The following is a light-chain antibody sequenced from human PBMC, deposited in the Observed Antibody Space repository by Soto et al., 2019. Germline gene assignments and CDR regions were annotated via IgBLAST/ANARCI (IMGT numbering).Light chain of an antibody. CDR3: SSYTVSTPVV. Sequence: QSALTQPASVSGSPGQSIGISCTGTLSGVDTYSFVSWYQHHPGAAPQLIIFEGNKRPSGVSDRFSGSRSGETASLTISGLQAEDEADYYCSSYTVSTPVVFGGGTKVTVL. CDR1: LSGVDTYSF. J-gene: IGLJ3*02. V-gene: IGLV2-14*02. CDR2: EGN.